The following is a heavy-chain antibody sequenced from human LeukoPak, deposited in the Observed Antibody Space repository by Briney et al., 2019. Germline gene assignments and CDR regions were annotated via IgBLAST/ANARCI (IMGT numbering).Heavy chain of an antibody. CDR3: ARDRDYDFWSGYTYYFDY. V-gene: IGHV3-21*01. Sequence: GGSLRLSCAASGFTFSSYSMNWVRQAPGKGLEWVSSISSSSSYIYYADSVKGPFTISRDNAKNSLYLQMNSLRAEDTAVYYCARDRDYDFWSGYTYYFDYWGQGTLVTVSS. CDR1: GFTFSSYS. D-gene: IGHD3-3*01. J-gene: IGHJ4*02. CDR2: ISSSSSYI.